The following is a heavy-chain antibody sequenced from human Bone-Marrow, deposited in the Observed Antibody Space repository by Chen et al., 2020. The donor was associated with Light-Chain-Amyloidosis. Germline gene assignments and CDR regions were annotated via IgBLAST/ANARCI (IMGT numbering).Heavy chain of an antibody. Sequence: EVQLEQSGPEVKKPGESLQSSCKGSGYTFPNYWIGWVRQMPGKGLEWMGVIYPADSDARYSPSFEGQVTISADKSITTAYLQWRSLKASDTAMYYCARRRDGYNFDYWGQGTLVTVSS. CDR2: IYPADSDA. J-gene: IGHJ4*02. D-gene: IGHD5-12*01. CDR3: ARRRDGYNFDY. V-gene: IGHV5-51*01. CDR1: GYTFPNYW.